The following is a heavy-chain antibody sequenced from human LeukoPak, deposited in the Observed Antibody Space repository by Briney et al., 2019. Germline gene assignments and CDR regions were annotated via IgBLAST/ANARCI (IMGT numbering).Heavy chain of an antibody. D-gene: IGHD1-26*01. Sequence: GGSLRLSCAASGFTFSSYAMSWVRQAPGKGLEWVSAISGSGGSTYYADSVKGRFTISRDNSKNTLYLQMNSLRAEDTAVYYCARDSTGAGHAYFDYWGQGTLVTVSS. J-gene: IGHJ4*02. V-gene: IGHV3-23*01. CDR2: ISGSGGST. CDR1: GFTFSSYA. CDR3: ARDSTGAGHAYFDY.